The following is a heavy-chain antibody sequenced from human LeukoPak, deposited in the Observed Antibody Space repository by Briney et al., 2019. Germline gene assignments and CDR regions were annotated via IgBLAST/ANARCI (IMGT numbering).Heavy chain of an antibody. Sequence: PSETLSLTCTVSGGSISSYYWSWIRQPAGKGLEWIGRIYTSGSTNYNPSLKSRVTMSVDTSKNQFSLKLSSVTAADTAVYYCARVLRGSGSYIDYYYMAVWGKGTTVTVSS. CDR2: IYTSGST. J-gene: IGHJ6*03. CDR3: ARVLRGSGSYIDYYYMAV. D-gene: IGHD3-10*01. CDR1: GGSISSYY. V-gene: IGHV4-4*07.